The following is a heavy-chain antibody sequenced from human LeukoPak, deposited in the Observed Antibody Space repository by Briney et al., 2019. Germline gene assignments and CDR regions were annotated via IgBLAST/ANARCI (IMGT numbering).Heavy chain of an antibody. J-gene: IGHJ4*02. D-gene: IGHD2-2*01. V-gene: IGHV4-39*01. CDR1: GGSISSSSYY. Sequence: PSETLSLTCTVSGGSISSSSYYWGWIRQPPGKGLEGIGSIYYSGSTYYTPSLKSRVTISVDTSKNQFSLKLSSVTAADTAVYYCARPQGYQLLDFEYWGQGTLVTVSS. CDR2: IYYSGST. CDR3: ARPQGYQLLDFEY.